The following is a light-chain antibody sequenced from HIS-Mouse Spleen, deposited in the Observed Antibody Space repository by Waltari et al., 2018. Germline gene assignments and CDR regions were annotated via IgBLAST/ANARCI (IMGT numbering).Light chain of an antibody. J-gene: IGLJ1*01. CDR2: QDS. Sequence: SYELTQPPSASVSPGQTASITCSGDNSGDKYACWYQQKPGQSPVLVIYQDSKRPPGIPERFSGSNSGNTATLTISGTQAMDEADYYCQAWDSSTAVFGTGTKVTVL. CDR3: QAWDSSTAV. V-gene: IGLV3-1*01. CDR1: NSGDKY.